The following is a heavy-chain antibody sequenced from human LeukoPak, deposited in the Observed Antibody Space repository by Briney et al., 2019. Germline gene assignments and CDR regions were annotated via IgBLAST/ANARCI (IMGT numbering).Heavy chain of an antibody. CDR3: ARLLDNDISGDPDTFDV. CDR1: SGSLSGYY. J-gene: IGHJ3*01. CDR2: INHSGST. D-gene: IGHD3-22*01. V-gene: IGHV4-34*01. Sequence: SETLSLTCAVYSGSLSGYYGSWIRQSPGKGLEWIGEINHSGSTNYNPSLKSRVTISVDTSKSQFSLKLTSVTSADTAVYSCARLLDNDISGDPDTFDVWGQGTTVIVSS.